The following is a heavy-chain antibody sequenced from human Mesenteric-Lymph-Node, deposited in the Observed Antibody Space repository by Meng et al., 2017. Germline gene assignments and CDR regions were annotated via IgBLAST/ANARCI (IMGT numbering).Heavy chain of an antibody. CDR2: INPNSGGT. D-gene: IGHD6-13*01. J-gene: IGHJ4*02. CDR1: GYTFTRYY. CDR3: AREEGPSSSWYVDY. V-gene: IGHV1-2*06. Sequence: QVQLVQSGAEVKKPGASVKVPCKASGYTFTRYYMHWVRQAPGQGLEWMGRINPNSGGTNYAQKFQGRVTMTRDTSISTAYMELSRLRSDDTAVYYCAREEGPSSSWYVDYWGQGTLVTVSS.